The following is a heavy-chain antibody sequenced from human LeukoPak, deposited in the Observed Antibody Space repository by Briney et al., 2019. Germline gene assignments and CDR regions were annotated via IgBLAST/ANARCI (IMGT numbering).Heavy chain of an antibody. J-gene: IGHJ1*01. CDR2: ISAYNGNT. V-gene: IGHV1-18*01. CDR1: GYTFTSYG. D-gene: IGHD3-22*01. Sequence: ASVKVSCKASGYTFTSYGINWVRQAPGQGLEWMGWISAYNGNTNYAQKLQGRVTMTTDTSTSTAYMELRSLRSDDTAVYYCARGYYYDSSGYYYVQYFQHWGQGALVTVSS. CDR3: ARGYYYDSSGYYYVQYFQH.